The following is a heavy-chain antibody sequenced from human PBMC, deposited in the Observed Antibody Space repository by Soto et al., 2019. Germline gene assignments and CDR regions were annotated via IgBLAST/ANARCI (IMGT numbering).Heavy chain of an antibody. CDR3: ARVVLSITRGAFDA. CDR1: GGSISSSHW. D-gene: IGHD1-20*01. CDR2: ISHSGTS. J-gene: IGHJ3*01. V-gene: IGHV4-4*02. Sequence: QVQLQESGPGLVKPSGTLSLTCAVSGGSISSSHWWTWVRQSPGKGLEYIGEISHSGTSNSNPSLKSRVTRSVDRSKNHCSLTLTSVTAADTAVYYCARVVLSITRGAFDAWGQGTPVIVSS.